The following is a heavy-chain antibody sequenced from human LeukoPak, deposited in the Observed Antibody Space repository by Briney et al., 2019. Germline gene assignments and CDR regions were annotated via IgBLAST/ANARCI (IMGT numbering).Heavy chain of an antibody. CDR1: GGSISSSSYY. CDR2: IYYSGST. D-gene: IGHD3-22*01. Sequence: SETLSLTCTVSGGSISSSSYYWGWIRQPPGKGLEWIGSIYYSGSTYYNPSLKSRVTISVDTSKNQFSLKLSSVTAADTAVYYCARVQSGGDSSGYYSFFDYWGQGTLVTVSS. J-gene: IGHJ4*02. CDR3: ARVQSGGDSSGYYSFFDY. V-gene: IGHV4-39*07.